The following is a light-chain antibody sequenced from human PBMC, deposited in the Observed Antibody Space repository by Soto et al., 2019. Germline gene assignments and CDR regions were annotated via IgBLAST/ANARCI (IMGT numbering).Light chain of an antibody. J-gene: IGLJ1*01. CDR2: EVV. CDR1: KNDIGVYDF. Sequence: LTPPPSASGSPGQSVTISCTGTKNDIGVYDFVSWYQHHPGKAPRLIIYEVVQRPSGVPDRFSGSKSGNTASLTVSGLQAADEADYFCKSYAGSNTYVFGSGTKVTVL. V-gene: IGLV2-8*01. CDR3: KSYAGSNTYV.